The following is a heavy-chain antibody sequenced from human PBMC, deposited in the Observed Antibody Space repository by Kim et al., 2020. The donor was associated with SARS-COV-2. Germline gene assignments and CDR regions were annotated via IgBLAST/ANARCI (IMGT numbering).Heavy chain of an antibody. CDR3: AKDWGSGSYYIRYVDY. CDR1: GFTFSSYG. J-gene: IGHJ4*02. Sequence: GGSLRLSCAASGFTFSSYGMNWVRQAPGKGLEWVAVISYDGSNRYYADSVKGRVTITRDNSKNTRYLQMNSLRAEDTAVYYCAKDWGSGSYYIRYVDYWGPGTPVTVSS. D-gene: IGHD3-10*01. V-gene: IGHV3-30*18. CDR2: ISYDGSNR.